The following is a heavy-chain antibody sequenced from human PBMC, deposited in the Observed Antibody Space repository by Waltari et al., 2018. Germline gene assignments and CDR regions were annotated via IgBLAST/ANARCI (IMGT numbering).Heavy chain of an antibody. CDR3: ARDRGRGLYLDS. V-gene: IGHV4-4*02. CDR2: VHRSGKI. CDR1: GDSLSSNHW. Sequence: QVHLQESGPGLVKPSGTLSLTLAVAGDSLSSNHWWSWVRQPPGKGLEWVGQVHRSGKINYNPSLENRVTMSMDTSNNQFSLRVTSATASDTAVYYCARDRGRGLYLDSWGQGTLVTVSP. D-gene: IGHD2-15*01. J-gene: IGHJ4*02.